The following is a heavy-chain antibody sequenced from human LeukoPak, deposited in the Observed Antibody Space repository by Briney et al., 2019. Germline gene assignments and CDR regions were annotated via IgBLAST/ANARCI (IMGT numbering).Heavy chain of an antibody. Sequence: SETLFLTCTVSGGSISSSSYYWGWIRQPPGKGLEWIGSIYHSRSTYYNPSLKSRVTISVDTSKNQFSLKLSSVTAADTAVYYCARVSSGWDPLYYFDYWGQGTLVTVSS. V-gene: IGHV4-39*07. CDR3: ARVSSGWDPLYYFDY. D-gene: IGHD6-19*01. CDR2: IYHSRST. CDR1: GGSISSSSYY. J-gene: IGHJ4*02.